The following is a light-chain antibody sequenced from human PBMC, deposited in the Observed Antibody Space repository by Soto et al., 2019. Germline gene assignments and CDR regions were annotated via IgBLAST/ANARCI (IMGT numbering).Light chain of an antibody. Sequence: EIVLTQFPGTLSLSPGERATLSCSASETIGYNYIAWYQQRPGQAPTLLIYHASTRAPGIPDRFSGSGSGTDFTLTISRLEPGDFAVYYCQQYDTSYTFGPGTKLEI. CDR1: ETIGYNY. CDR3: QQYDTSYT. V-gene: IGKV3-20*01. CDR2: HAS. J-gene: IGKJ2*01.